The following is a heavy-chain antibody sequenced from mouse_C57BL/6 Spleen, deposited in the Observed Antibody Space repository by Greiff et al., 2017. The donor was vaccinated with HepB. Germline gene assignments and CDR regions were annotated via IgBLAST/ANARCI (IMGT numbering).Heavy chain of an antibody. CDR2: IDPSDSYT. CDR1: GYTFTSYW. V-gene: IGHV1-50*01. J-gene: IGHJ4*01. Sequence: VQLQQPGAELVKPGASVKLSCKASGYTFTSYWMQWVKQRPGQGLEWIGEIDPSDSYTNYNQKFKGKATLTVDTSSSTAYMQLSSLTSEDSAVYYCARWYLLYYAMDYWGQGTSVTVSS. CDR3: ARWYLLYYAMDY. D-gene: IGHD1-1*02.